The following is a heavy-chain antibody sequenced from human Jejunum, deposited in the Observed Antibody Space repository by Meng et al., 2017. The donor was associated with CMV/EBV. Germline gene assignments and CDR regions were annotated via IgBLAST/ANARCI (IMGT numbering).Heavy chain of an antibody. J-gene: IGHJ4*02. V-gene: IGHV3-48*03. D-gene: IGHD1-26*01. CDR2: ISGPGKAI. Sequence: SCEVSGFDFRSDEMSWVRRVPGGGLEWVSYISGPGKAIYYADSVRGRFTISRDNAKNSLHLQMSDLRVEDTAVYFCARLQWAAFDFLGQGTLVTVSS. CDR3: ARLQWAAFDF. CDR1: GFDFRSDE.